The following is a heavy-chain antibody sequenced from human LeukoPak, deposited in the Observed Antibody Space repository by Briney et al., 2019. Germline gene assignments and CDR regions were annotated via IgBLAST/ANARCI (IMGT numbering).Heavy chain of an antibody. J-gene: IGHJ4*02. D-gene: IGHD6-6*01. V-gene: IGHV1-69*01. CDR2: IIPIFGTA. Sequence: SVKVSCKASGGTFSSYAISWVRQAPGQGLEWMGGIIPIFGTANYAQKFQGRVTITADESTSTAYMELSSLRSEDTAVYYCARDNGPEQLVAGFDYWGQGTLVTVSS. CDR3: ARDNGPEQLVAGFDY. CDR1: GGTFSSYA.